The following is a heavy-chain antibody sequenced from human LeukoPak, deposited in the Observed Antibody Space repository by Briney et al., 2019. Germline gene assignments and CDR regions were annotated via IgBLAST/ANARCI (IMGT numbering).Heavy chain of an antibody. V-gene: IGHV3-7*03. Sequence: GGSLRLSCAASGFSLNNCWMMWVRQAPGKGLEWVANIKSDRSDKYYLASVKGRFTISRDNARNSLFLQMSSLSGDDTATYYCATDPPWGSDVFDMWGRGTMVTVSS. CDR3: ATDPPWGSDVFDM. D-gene: IGHD7-27*01. J-gene: IGHJ3*02. CDR2: IKSDRSDK. CDR1: GFSLNNCW.